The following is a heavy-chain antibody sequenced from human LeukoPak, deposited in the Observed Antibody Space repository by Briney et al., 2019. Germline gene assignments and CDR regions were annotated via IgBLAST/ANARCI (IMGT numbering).Heavy chain of an antibody. D-gene: IGHD2-2*01. CDR1: GGSFSGYY. Sequence: SETLSLTCAVYGGSFSGYYWSWIGQPPGKGLEWIGEINHSGSTNYNPSLKSRVTISVDTSKNQFSLKLSSVTAADTAVYYCARNIVVVPAALVLDYWYFDLWGRGTLVTVSS. V-gene: IGHV4-34*01. CDR2: INHSGST. J-gene: IGHJ2*01. CDR3: ARNIVVVPAALVLDYWYFDL.